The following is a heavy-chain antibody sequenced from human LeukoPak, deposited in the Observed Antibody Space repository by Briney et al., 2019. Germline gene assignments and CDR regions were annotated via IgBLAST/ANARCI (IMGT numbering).Heavy chain of an antibody. Sequence: GASVKVSCKTSGYTFTRYYMHWVLQAPGQGLEWMGWINPNSGGTNYAQKFQDRVTMTGDTSISTAYMELSRLTSDDTAVYYCPRAPMIVGVFPPRLDYWGQGTLVTVSS. CDR1: GYTFTRYY. D-gene: IGHD3-22*01. V-gene: IGHV1-2*02. J-gene: IGHJ4*02. CDR2: INPNSGGT. CDR3: PRAPMIVGVFPPRLDY.